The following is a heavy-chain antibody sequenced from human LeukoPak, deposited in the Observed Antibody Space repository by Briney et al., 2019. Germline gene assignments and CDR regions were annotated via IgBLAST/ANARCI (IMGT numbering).Heavy chain of an antibody. CDR3: ARDAGYSDAFDI. V-gene: IGHV3-30-3*01. Sequence: GGSLRLSCAASGFTFSSYAMHWVRQAPGKGLEWVAVISYDGSNKYYADSVKGRFTISRDNSKNTRYLQMNSLRAEDTAVYYCARDAGYSDAFDIWGQGTMVTVSS. D-gene: IGHD2-15*01. J-gene: IGHJ3*02. CDR1: GFTFSSYA. CDR2: ISYDGSNK.